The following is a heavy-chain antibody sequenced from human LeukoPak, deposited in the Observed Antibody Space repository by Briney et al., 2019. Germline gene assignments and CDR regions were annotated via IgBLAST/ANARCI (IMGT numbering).Heavy chain of an antibody. CDR2: IYYSGST. CDR1: GGSISSYY. CDR3: ARALGIQLWQTFDY. D-gene: IGHD5-18*01. Sequence: SETLSLTCTVSGGSISSYYWSWIRQPPGKGLEWIGYIYYSGSTNYNPSLKSRVTISVDTSKNQFSLKLSSVTAADTAAYYCARALGIQLWQTFDYWGQGTLVTVSS. V-gene: IGHV4-59*01. J-gene: IGHJ4*02.